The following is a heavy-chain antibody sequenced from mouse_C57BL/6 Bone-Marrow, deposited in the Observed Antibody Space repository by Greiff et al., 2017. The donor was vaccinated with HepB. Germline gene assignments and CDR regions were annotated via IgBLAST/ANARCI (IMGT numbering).Heavy chain of an antibody. Sequence: DVKLVESGPGLVKPSQSLTLTCSVTGYSITSGYYWYWIRQFPGNKLEWMGYISYDGSNNYNPSLKNRISITRDTSKNQFFLKLNSVTTEDTATYDCARDGGCDDYDVDDWGQGTTLTVSS. J-gene: IGHJ2*01. CDR3: ARDGGCDDYDVDD. CDR1: GYSITSGYY. CDR2: ISYDGSN. V-gene: IGHV3-6*01. D-gene: IGHD2-4*01.